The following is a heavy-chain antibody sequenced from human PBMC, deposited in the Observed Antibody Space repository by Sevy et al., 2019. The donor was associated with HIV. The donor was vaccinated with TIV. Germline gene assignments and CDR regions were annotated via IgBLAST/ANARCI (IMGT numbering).Heavy chain of an antibody. D-gene: IGHD3-22*01. CDR3: ARTDYYDSSGYFYFDY. Sequence: ASVKVSCKASGGTFSTSPINWVRQAPGQGLEWMGGIIPLFGTTKYAQKFQGRLRIIADENTSTAFLEMNNLRSEDTAVYYCARTDYYDSSGYFYFDYWGQGTLVTVSS. CDR2: IIPLFGTT. CDR1: GGTFSTSP. J-gene: IGHJ4*02. V-gene: IGHV1-69*13.